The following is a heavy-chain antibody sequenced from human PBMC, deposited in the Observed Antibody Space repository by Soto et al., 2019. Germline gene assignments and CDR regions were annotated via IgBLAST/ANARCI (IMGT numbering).Heavy chain of an antibody. CDR1: GYTFTSYG. CDR3: ARVELWFGELLGLPTLYDYGMDV. V-gene: IGHV1-18*01. J-gene: IGHJ6*02. CDR2: ISAYNGNT. D-gene: IGHD3-10*01. Sequence: QVQLVQSGAEVKKPGASVKVSCKASGYTFTSYGISWVRQAPGQGLEWMGWISAYNGNTNYAQKLQGRVTMTTDTSTSTADMERRSLRSDDTAVYYCARVELWFGELLGLPTLYDYGMDVWGQGTTVTVSS.